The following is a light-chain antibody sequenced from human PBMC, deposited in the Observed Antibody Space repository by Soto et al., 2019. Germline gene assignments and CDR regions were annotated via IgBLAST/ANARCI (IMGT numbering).Light chain of an antibody. CDR3: CSYAGSRTWV. CDR2: EGT. Sequence: QSVLTQPASVSGPPGQSIALSCTGTSSDAGTYNLVSWYQQHPGKAPKLMIYEGTKRPSGVSNRFSGSKSGNTASLTISGLQTEDEADYYCCSYAGSRTWVFGGGTKLTVL. V-gene: IGLV2-23*01. J-gene: IGLJ3*02. CDR1: SSDAGTYNL.